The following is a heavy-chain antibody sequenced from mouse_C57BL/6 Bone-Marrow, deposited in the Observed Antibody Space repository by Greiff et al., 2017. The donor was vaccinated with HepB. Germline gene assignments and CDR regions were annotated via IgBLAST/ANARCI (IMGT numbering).Heavy chain of an antibody. Sequence: EVQLVESGGDLVKPGGSLKLSCAASGFTFSSYGMSWVRQTPDKRLEWVATISSGGSYTYYPDSVKGRFTISRDNAKNTLYLQMSSLKSEDTAMYYCARHYDYVFDYWGQGTTLTVSS. D-gene: IGHD2-4*01. CDR1: GFTFSSYG. V-gene: IGHV5-6*01. CDR3: ARHYDYVFDY. J-gene: IGHJ2*01. CDR2: ISSGGSYT.